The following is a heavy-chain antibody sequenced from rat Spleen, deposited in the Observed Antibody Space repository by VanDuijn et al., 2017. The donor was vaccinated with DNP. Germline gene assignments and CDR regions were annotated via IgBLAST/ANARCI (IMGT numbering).Heavy chain of an antibody. CDR2: ITTSSGRT. V-gene: IGHV5-31*01. Sequence: EVQLVESGGDLVKPGRSLALSCVASGFTFNNYWMTWFRQVPGKGLEWVASITTSSGRTFYPDSVKGRFTISIDNAKSNLYLQMNSLRSEDMATYYCARWSSSHWYFDFWGPGTMVTVSS. D-gene: IGHD1-2*01. CDR1: GFTFNNYW. CDR3: ARWSSSHWYFDF. J-gene: IGHJ1*01.